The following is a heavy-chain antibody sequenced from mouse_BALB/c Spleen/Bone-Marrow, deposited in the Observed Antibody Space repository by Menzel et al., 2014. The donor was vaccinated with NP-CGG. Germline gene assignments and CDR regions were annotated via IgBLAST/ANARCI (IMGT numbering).Heavy chain of an antibody. V-gene: IGHV1S130*01. CDR2: IHPNSGNT. Sequence: QVQLKESGSVLVRPGASVKLSCKASGYTFTNSWIHWAKQRPGQGLEWIGEIHPNSGNTNFNEKFKVKATLTVDTSSSTAYVDLSSLTAEDSAVYDCARHHRYTYYFDYGGQGTTLTVSS. CDR3: ARHHRYTYYFDY. CDR1: GYTFTNSW. J-gene: IGHJ2*01. D-gene: IGHD2-14*01.